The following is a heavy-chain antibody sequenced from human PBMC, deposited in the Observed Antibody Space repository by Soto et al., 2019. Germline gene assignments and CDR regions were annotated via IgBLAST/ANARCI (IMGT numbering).Heavy chain of an antibody. CDR3: ARDQARFEVWYYYMDV. CDR1: GFTFSDYS. J-gene: IGHJ6*03. V-gene: IGHV3-21*01. D-gene: IGHD3-3*01. Sequence: GGSLRLSCAASGFTFSDYSMNWVRQAPGKGLEWVSSISSSRSYMYYADSVKGRFTISRDNAKNSLYLQMNSLRAEDTAVYYCARDQARFEVWYYYMDVWGKGTTVTVSS. CDR2: ISSSRSYM.